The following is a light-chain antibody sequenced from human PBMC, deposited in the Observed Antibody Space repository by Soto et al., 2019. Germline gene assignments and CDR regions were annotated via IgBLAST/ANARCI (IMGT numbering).Light chain of an antibody. CDR3: QQYSSSAT. V-gene: IGKV3-11*01. CDR1: QSVGKY. CDR2: DAS. J-gene: IGKJ1*01. Sequence: EIVMTQSPATLSLSPVERATLSCRASQSVGKYLVWYQQKPGQAPRLLIYDASNRATGIPARFSGSGSGTDFTLTISSLQPDDFATYYCQQYSSSATFGQGTKVDI.